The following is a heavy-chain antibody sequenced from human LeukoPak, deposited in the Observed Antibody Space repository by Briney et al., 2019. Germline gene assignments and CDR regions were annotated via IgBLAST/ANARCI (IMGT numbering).Heavy chain of an antibody. Sequence: PSETLSLTCTVSGGSISSSSYYWGWVRQPPGRGLEWIGSIYYSGSTYYNPSLKSRVTISVDTSKNQFSLKLSSVTAADTAVYYCATQYSSGWYYNRGVDYWGQGTLVTVSS. J-gene: IGHJ4*02. CDR1: GGSISSSSYY. CDR2: IYYSGST. D-gene: IGHD6-19*01. V-gene: IGHV4-39*01. CDR3: ATQYSSGWYYNRGVDY.